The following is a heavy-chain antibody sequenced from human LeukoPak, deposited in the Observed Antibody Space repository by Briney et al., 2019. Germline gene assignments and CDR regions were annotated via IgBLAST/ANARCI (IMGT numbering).Heavy chain of an antibody. CDR1: GFTFSSYA. V-gene: IGHV3-23*01. D-gene: IGHD5-24*01. CDR3: AKRPRWLQSHFDY. CDR2: ISGSGGST. Sequence: GGSLRLSCAASGFTFSSYAMSWVRQAPGKGLEWDSAISGSGGSTYYADSVKGRFTISRDNSKNTLYLQMNGLRAEDTAVYYCAKRPRWLQSHFDYWGQGTLVTVSS. J-gene: IGHJ4*02.